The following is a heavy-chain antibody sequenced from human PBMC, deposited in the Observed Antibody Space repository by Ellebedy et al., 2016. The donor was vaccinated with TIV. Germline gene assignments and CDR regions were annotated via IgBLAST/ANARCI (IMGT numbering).Heavy chain of an antibody. J-gene: IGHJ4*02. CDR3: AVGRKWELLGSLDL. D-gene: IGHD1-26*01. Sequence: GESLKISCAVSGLTFDDYSMHWARQFPGKGLEWVSLISWDGDTTFYADSVKGRFTISRDNSKNSLFLQMNSLTADDTALYYCAVGRKWELLGSLDLWGQGTPVTVSS. CDR2: ISWDGDTT. CDR1: GLTFDDYS. V-gene: IGHV3-43*01.